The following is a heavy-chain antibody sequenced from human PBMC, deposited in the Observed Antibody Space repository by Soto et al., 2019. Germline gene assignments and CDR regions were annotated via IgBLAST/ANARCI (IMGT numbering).Heavy chain of an antibody. CDR3: ASSGIAVAGTHPTDY. CDR1: GGTFSSYA. D-gene: IGHD6-19*01. Sequence: QVQLVQSGAEVKKPGSSVKVSCKASGGTFSSYAISWVRQAPGHGLEWMGGIIPIFGTANYAQKFQGRVTITADESTSTAYMELSSLRSEDTAVYYCASSGIAVAGTHPTDYWGQGTLVTVSS. J-gene: IGHJ4*02. V-gene: IGHV1-69*01. CDR2: IIPIFGTA.